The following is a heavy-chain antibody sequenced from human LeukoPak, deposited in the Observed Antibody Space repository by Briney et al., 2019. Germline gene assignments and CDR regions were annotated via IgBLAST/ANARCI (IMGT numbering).Heavy chain of an antibody. V-gene: IGHV4-59*01. CDR1: GGSISSYY. CDR2: TYYSGST. CDR3: ARGYGRYYFDY. Sequence: SETLSLTCTVSGGSISSYYWSWIRQPPGKGLEWIGYTYYSGSTNYNPSLKSRVTISVDTSKNQFSLKLSSVTAADTAVYYCARGYGRYYFDYWGQGTLVTVSS. D-gene: IGHD1-1*01. J-gene: IGHJ4*02.